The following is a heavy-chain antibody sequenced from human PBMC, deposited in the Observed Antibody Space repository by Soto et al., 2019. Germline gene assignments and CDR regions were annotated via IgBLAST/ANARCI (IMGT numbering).Heavy chain of an antibody. Sequence: QVQLQESGPGLVKPSQTLSLTCTVSGDSISRGGYYWNWIRQHPRKGLEWIGYIYHSGSTNYNPALKSRVTISVDTCKNQLSLELSRVTAADTAIYYCAGDGAGAYGLGWFDPWGQGILVTVSS. D-gene: IGHD2-21*01. CDR3: AGDGAGAYGLGWFDP. V-gene: IGHV4-31*03. CDR1: GDSISRGGYY. CDR2: IYHSGST. J-gene: IGHJ5*02.